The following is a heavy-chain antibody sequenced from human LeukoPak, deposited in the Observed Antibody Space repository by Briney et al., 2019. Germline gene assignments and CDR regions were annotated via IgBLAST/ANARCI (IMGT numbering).Heavy chain of an antibody. D-gene: IGHD6-13*01. CDR1: GFSFSGYG. J-gene: IGHJ4*02. CDR2: IWYDGGNK. V-gene: IGHV3-33*06. Sequence: PGGSLRLSCAASGFSFSGYGMHWVRQAPGKGLEWVAVIWYDGGNKYYADSVKGRFTISRDNSKNTPYLQMNSLRAEDTAVYYCAKSLYISSWYYDNWGQGTLVTVSS. CDR3: AKSLYISSWYYDN.